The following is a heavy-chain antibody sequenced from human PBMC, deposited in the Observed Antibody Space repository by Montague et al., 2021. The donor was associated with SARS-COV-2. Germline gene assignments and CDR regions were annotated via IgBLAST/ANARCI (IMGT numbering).Heavy chain of an antibody. J-gene: IGHJ4*02. Sequence: SETLSLTCAVYGGSFSGYYWSWIRQPPGKGLEWIGEINHSGSTKYNPSLKSRVTISVDTSKNQFSLKLSSVTAADTAVYYCARGTKRVFTYGYYSSGYASDYWGQGTLVTVSS. CDR3: ARGTKRVFTYGYYSSGYASDY. CDR2: INHSGST. D-gene: IGHD3-22*01. V-gene: IGHV4-34*01. CDR1: GGSFSGYY.